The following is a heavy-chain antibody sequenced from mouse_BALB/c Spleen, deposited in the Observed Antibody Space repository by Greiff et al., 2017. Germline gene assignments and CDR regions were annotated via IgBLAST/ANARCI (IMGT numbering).Heavy chain of an antibody. Sequence: EVKLQESGPELGKPGASVKISCKASGYSFTGYNMYWVKQSHRKSLEWIGYIDPYNGGTSYNQKSKGKATLTVDKSSSTAYMHLNSLTSEDSAIYYCARRVYDGYYDYWGQGTTLTVSS. CDR3: ARRVYDGYYDY. V-gene: IGHV1S135*01. D-gene: IGHD2-3*01. CDR1: GYSFTGYN. J-gene: IGHJ2*01. CDR2: IDPYNGGT.